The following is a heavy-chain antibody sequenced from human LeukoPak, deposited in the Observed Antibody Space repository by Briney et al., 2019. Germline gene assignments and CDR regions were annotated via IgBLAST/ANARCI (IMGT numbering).Heavy chain of an antibody. CDR2: IYHGGST. V-gene: IGHV4-30-2*01. J-gene: IGHJ5*02. CDR3: GRGGGRGRFGELLYFTDWFDP. Sequence: SETLCLTCAVSGGSVSSGGYCWSWIRQPPGKGLEWIGYIYHGGSTYYNPSLKSRVIISVDTSQPQCSLKLSSVIAADTALYYCGRGGGRGRFGELLYFTDWFDPWGQGTLVTVSS. D-gene: IGHD3-10*01. CDR1: GGSVSSGGYC.